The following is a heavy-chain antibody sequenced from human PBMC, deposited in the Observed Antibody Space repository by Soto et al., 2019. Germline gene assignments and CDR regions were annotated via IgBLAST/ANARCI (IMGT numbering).Heavy chain of an antibody. CDR2: FFWGDDK. CDR1: GVSLTTSGRG. J-gene: IGHJ3*01. Sequence: QITLKESGPTLVKPTQTLTLTCTFSGVSLTTSGRGVGGIRQPPGKALEWLALFFWGDDKRYSPPMKTRLTISKDPSKKKVVLTMTNMGPGDTPTYFFAHGLDMMDAFAVGGEGTVVTVSS. V-gene: IGHV2-5*02. D-gene: IGHD3-16*01. CDR3: AHGLDMMDAFAV.